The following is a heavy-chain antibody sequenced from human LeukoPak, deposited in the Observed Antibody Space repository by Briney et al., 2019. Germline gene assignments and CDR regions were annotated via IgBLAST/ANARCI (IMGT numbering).Heavy chain of an antibody. D-gene: IGHD4-11*01. J-gene: IGHJ4*02. CDR1: GFTFSNYA. Sequence: GGSLRLSCAASGFTFSNYAMSWVRQAPGKGLEWVSGISGSGGNTYYADSAKGRFTISRDNPKDTLYLQMTSLRAEDTAVYYCAKTTTIYFDYWGQGTPVTVSS. V-gene: IGHV3-23*01. CDR2: ISGSGGNT. CDR3: AKTTTIYFDY.